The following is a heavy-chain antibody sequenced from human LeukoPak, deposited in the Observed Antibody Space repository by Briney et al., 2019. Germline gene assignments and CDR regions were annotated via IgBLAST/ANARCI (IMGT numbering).Heavy chain of an antibody. CDR3: ARRRRIVGAAPGAFDI. V-gene: IGHV4-34*01. CDR2: INHSGST. D-gene: IGHD1-26*01. J-gene: IGHJ3*02. Sequence: SETLSLTCAVYGGSFSGYYWSWIRQPPGKGLEWIGEINHSGSTNYNPSLKSRVTISVDTSKNQFSLKLSSVTAADTAVYYCARRRRIVGAAPGAFDIWGQGTMVTVSS. CDR1: GGSFSGYY.